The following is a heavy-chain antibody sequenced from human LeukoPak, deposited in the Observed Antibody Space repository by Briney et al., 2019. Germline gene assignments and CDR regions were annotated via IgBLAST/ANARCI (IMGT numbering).Heavy chain of an antibody. Sequence: PGGSLRLSCAASGFTFSDYYMSWIRQAPGKGLKWVSYISGSSGYTNYADSVKGRFTISRNNAKNSPYLQMNSLRAEDTAVYYCAGMITDYFDYWGQGTLVTVSS. V-gene: IGHV3-11*06. D-gene: IGHD3-16*01. J-gene: IGHJ4*02. CDR3: AGMITDYFDY. CDR2: ISGSSGYT. CDR1: GFTFSDYY.